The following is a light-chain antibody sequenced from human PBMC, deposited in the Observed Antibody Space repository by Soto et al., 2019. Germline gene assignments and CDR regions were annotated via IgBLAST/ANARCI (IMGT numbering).Light chain of an antibody. CDR1: QSVSNNY. CDR3: QQYSSSRRT. J-gene: IGKJ1*01. CDR2: AAS. V-gene: IGKV3-20*01. Sequence: EVVLTQSPGTLSLSPGERATLFCRASQSVSNNYLAWYQQKPGQSPRLLIYAASSRATGIPDRFSGSGSGTDFSLTISRLEPEDFAVYYCQQYSSSRRTFGQGTKVEIK.